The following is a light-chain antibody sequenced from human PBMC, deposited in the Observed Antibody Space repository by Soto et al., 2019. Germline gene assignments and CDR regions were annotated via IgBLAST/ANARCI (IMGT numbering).Light chain of an antibody. CDR2: GAS. Sequence: EIVFTQAPGTLSPSPGERATLSCRASQSVSNNYLAWYQQKPGQAPRLLIYGASNRATGIPDRFSGSGSGTDFTLTISRLEPEDFAVYYCQQYGSSGTFGQGTKVDI. V-gene: IGKV3-20*01. CDR3: QQYGSSGT. J-gene: IGKJ1*01. CDR1: QSVSNNY.